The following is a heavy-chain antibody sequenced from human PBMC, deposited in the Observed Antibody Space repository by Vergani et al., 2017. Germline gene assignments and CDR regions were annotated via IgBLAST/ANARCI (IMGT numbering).Heavy chain of an antibody. CDR2: IYYTGST. CDR1: GGSISSGDYY. CDR3: ARDIVVVPAAIWGRGPDYYYMDV. Sequence: QVQLQESGPGLVKPSQTLSLTCTVSGGSISSGDYYWSWIRQPPGKGLEWIGYIYYTGSTYYNPSLKSRVTISVDTSKNQFSLKLSSVTAADTAVYYCARDIVVVPAAIWGRGPDYYYMDVWGKGTTVTVSS. J-gene: IGHJ6*03. D-gene: IGHD2-2*01. V-gene: IGHV4-30-4*08.